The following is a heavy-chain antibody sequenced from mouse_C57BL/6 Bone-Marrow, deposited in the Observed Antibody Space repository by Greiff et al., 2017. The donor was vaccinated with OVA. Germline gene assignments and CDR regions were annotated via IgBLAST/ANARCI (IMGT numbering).Heavy chain of an antibody. CDR2: IWSGGST. CDR3: ARNDGYSWFAY. J-gene: IGHJ3*01. V-gene: IGHV2-2*01. Sequence: VMLVESGPGLVQPSQSLSITCTVSGFSLTSYGVHWVRQSPGKGLEWLGVIWSGGSTDYNAAFISRLSISKDNSKSQVFFKMNSLQADDTAIYYCARNDGYSWFAYWGQGTLVTVSA. D-gene: IGHD2-3*01. CDR1: GFSLTSYG.